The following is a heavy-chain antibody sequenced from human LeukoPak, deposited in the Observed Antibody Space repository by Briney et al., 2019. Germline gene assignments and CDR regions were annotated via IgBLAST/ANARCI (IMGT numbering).Heavy chain of an antibody. CDR2: IYYSGST. V-gene: IGHV4-39*07. CDR1: GGSISSSSYY. J-gene: IGHJ6*03. D-gene: IGHD3-22*01. CDR3: AKAGSDSSGYHAPYYYYYYYMDV. Sequence: SETLSLTCTVSGGSISSSSYYWGWIRQPPGKGLEWIGSIYYSGSTYYNPSLKSRVTISVDTSKNQFSLKLSSVTAADTAVYYCAKAGSDSSGYHAPYYYYYYYMDVWGKGTTVTVSS.